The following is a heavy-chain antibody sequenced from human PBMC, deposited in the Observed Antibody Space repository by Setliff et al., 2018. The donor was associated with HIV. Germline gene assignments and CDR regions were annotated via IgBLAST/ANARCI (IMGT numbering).Heavy chain of an antibody. D-gene: IGHD2-2*01. J-gene: IGHJ3*02. CDR1: GGSFSGNY. CDR2: INHSANT. CDR3: ARGRHIVVLPAAPGWDTFDI. V-gene: IGHV4-34*01. Sequence: SETLSLTCAVYGGSFSGNYWNWIRQPPGKGLEWIGEINHSANTNYSPSLKSRVTISVDTSKNQFSLKLNSVTAADTAMYYCARGRHIVVLPAAPGWDTFDIWGQGTMVTVSS.